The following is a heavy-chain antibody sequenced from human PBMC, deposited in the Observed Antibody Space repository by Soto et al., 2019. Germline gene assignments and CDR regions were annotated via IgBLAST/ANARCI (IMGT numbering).Heavy chain of an antibody. J-gene: IGHJ4*02. V-gene: IGHV2-5*02. CDR3: AQSRGDLLTGHYYFDF. CDR1: GFSLNTRGVG. D-gene: IGHD3-9*01. CDR2: TSWDGEK. Sequence: QITLKESGPTLVKPTQTLTLTCTFSGFSLNTRGVGVGWIRQPPGKALEWLALTSWDGEKRYRPSLKTRLTVTKDTSENQVVLTMTNMDPMDTATYYCAQSRGDLLTGHYYFDFWGPGTLVTVSS.